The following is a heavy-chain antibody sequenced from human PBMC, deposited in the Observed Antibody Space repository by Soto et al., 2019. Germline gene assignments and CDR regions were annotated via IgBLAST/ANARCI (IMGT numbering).Heavy chain of an antibody. CDR2: INPNSGGT. CDR3: ARDPQEALGAFDI. D-gene: IGHD3-10*01. V-gene: IGHV1-2*04. CDR1: GYTFTGYY. Sequence: ASVKVSCKASGYTFTGYYMHWVRQAPGQGLEWMGWINPNSGGTNYAQKFQGWVTMTRDTSISTAYMELSRLRSDDTAVYYCARDPQEALGAFDIWGQGTMVTVSS. J-gene: IGHJ3*02.